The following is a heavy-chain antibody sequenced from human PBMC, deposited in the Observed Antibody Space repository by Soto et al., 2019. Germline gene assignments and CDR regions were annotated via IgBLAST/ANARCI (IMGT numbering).Heavy chain of an antibody. Sequence: SQTLSLTCAISGDSVSSNSAAWNWIRQSPSRGLEWLGRTYYRSKWYNDYAVSVKSRITINPDTSKNQFSLQLNSVTPEDTAVYYCARVPYYDFWRGQLIGYGMDVWGQGTTVTVSS. V-gene: IGHV6-1*01. CDR2: TYYRSKWYN. CDR1: GDSVSSNSAA. D-gene: IGHD3-3*01. J-gene: IGHJ6*02. CDR3: ARVPYYDFWRGQLIGYGMDV.